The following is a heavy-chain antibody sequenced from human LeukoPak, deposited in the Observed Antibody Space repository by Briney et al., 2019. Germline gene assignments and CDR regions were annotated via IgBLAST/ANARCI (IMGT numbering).Heavy chain of an antibody. Sequence: PSETLSLTCTVSGGSISSGDYYWSWIRQPPGKGLEWIGYIYYSGSTYYNPSLKSRVTISVDTSKNQFSLKLSSVTAADTAVYYCAREREPYGVRAFDIWGQGTMVTVSS. V-gene: IGHV4-30-4*01. CDR1: GGSISSGDYY. CDR2: IYYSGST. CDR3: AREREPYGVRAFDI. D-gene: IGHD1-14*01. J-gene: IGHJ3*02.